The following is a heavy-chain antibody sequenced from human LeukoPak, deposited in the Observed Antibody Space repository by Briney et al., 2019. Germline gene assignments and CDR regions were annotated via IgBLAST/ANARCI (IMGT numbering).Heavy chain of an antibody. V-gene: IGHV3-23*01. J-gene: IGHJ2*01. CDR1: GFTFSSYV. CDR2: ISGNGRNT. CDR3: ARGRGVYGYWYFDL. Sequence: PGGSLRLSCAASGFTFSSYVMSWVRQAPGKGLEWVSTISGNGRNTYYADSVKGRFTISRDNSKITLSLEMNSLRAGDTAVYYCARGRGVYGYWYFDLWGRGTLVTVSS. D-gene: IGHD2-15*01.